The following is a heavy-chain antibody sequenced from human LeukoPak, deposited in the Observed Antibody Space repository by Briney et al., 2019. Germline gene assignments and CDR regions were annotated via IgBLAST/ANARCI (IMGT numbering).Heavy chain of an antibody. CDR1: GFTFDDYA. D-gene: IGHD2-2*01. Sequence: GGSLRLSCAASGFTFDDYAVHWVRQAPGKGVEGVSGISWNSGSIGYVDSVKGRFTISRDNARNSLFLQMNSLRAEDTALYYCAKGKTIPAAYFDYWGQGTLVTVSS. CDR3: AKGKTIPAAYFDY. V-gene: IGHV3-9*01. J-gene: IGHJ4*02. CDR2: ISWNSGSI.